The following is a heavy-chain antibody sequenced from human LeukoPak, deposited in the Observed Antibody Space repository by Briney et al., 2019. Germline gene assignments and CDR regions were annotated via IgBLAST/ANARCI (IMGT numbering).Heavy chain of an antibody. CDR1: GFTVSRNY. CDR2: ISNRGNNI. D-gene: IGHD6-19*01. CDR3: GRYGLGYYYMDV. Sequence: GGSLRLSCAASGFTVSRNYMSWVRQAPGKGLEWVSYISNRGNNIYYADSVKGRFTISRDNAKNSLYLQMNSLRAEDTAVYYCGRYGLGYYYMDVWGKGTTVTVSS. V-gene: IGHV3-11*04. J-gene: IGHJ6*03.